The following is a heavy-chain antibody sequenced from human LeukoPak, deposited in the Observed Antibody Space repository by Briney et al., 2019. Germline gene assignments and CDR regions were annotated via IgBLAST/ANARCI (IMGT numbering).Heavy chain of an antibody. Sequence: GGSLRLSCAASGFTFRSYAMHWVRQVPGKGLEWVAVISSDESNKYYADSVKGRFTISRDNSKNTLYLQMNSLRAEDTAVYYCAKGSGKNLGDYWGQGTLVTVSS. J-gene: IGHJ4*02. CDR2: ISSDESNK. CDR3: AKGSGKNLGDY. CDR1: GFTFRSYA. D-gene: IGHD1-14*01. V-gene: IGHV3-30*04.